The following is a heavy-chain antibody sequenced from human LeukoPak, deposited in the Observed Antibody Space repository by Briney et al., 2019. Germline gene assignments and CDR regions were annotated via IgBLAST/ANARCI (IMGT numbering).Heavy chain of an antibody. D-gene: IGHD1-26*01. CDR1: GGSFSGYY. CDR2: INHSGST. CDR3: ARGVGGSYYSRDYYYGMDV. V-gene: IGHV4-34*01. Sequence: SETLSLTCAVYGGSFSGYYWSWIRQPPGKGLEWIGEINHSGSTNYNPSLKSRVTISVDTSKNQFSLKLSSVTAADTAVYYCARGVGGSYYSRDYYYGMDVWGQGTTVTVSS. J-gene: IGHJ6*02.